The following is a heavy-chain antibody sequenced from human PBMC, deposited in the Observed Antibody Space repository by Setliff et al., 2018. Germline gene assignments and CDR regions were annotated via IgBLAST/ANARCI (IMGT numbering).Heavy chain of an antibody. Sequence: LSLTCTVSGVSVSSVNSYWSWIRQPAGEGLEWIGHISYSGGTIYNPSLRSRVAISLDTSKNQFSLRLSSVTAAYTAVYYCSRWLAAAGIHNYFDYWGQGTLVTVSS. V-gene: IGHV4-61*09. CDR1: GVSVSSVNSY. CDR3: SRWLAAAGIHNYFDY. J-gene: IGHJ4*02. D-gene: IGHD6-13*01. CDR2: ISYSGGT.